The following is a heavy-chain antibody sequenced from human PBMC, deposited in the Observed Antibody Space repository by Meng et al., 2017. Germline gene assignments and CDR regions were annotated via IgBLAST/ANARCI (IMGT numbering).Heavy chain of an antibody. CDR2: INAGNGNT. Sequence: VQAVQSGAEVKKPGASVKVSCKASGYTFTSYAMHWVRQAPGQRLEWMGWINAGNGNTKYSQKFQGRVTITRDTSASTAYMELSSLRSEDTAVYYCARNAYIAVAGTEMDYWGQGTLVTVSS. CDR1: GYTFTSYA. J-gene: IGHJ4*02. D-gene: IGHD6-19*01. CDR3: ARNAYIAVAGTEMDY. V-gene: IGHV1-3*01.